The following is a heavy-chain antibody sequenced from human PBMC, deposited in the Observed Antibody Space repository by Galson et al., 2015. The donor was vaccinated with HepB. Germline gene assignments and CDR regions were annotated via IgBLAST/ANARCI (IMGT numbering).Heavy chain of an antibody. Sequence: SVKVSCKASGYIFANYFIHWVRQAPGQGLEWMGWMNPNSGNTGYAQKFQGRVTMTRNTSISTAYMELSSLRSEDTAVYYCARVNYDSSGSYGEYSYYGLDVWGQGTTVTVSS. CDR2: MNPNSGNT. CDR1: GYIFANYF. J-gene: IGHJ6*02. V-gene: IGHV1-8*01. D-gene: IGHD3-22*01. CDR3: ARVNYDSSGSYGEYSYYGLDV.